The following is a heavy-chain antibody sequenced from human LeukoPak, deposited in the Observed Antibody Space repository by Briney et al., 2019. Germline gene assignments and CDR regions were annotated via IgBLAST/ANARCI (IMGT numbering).Heavy chain of an antibody. CDR2: IKQDGSEK. J-gene: IGHJ5*02. CDR3: ARDRPIYSNHNWFDP. Sequence: GGSLRLSCAASGFTFSSYWMSWVRQAPGKGLEWVANIKQDGSEKYYVDSVEGRFTISRDNAKNSLYLQMNSLRAEDTAVYYCARDRPIYSNHNWFDPWGQGTLVTVSS. CDR1: GFTFSSYW. V-gene: IGHV3-7*01. D-gene: IGHD4-11*01.